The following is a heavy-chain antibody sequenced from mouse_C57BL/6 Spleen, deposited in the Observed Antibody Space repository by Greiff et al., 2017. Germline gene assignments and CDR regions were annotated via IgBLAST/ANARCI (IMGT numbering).Heavy chain of an antibody. V-gene: IGHV1-15*01. CDR1: GYTFTDYA. D-gene: IGHD2-1*01. J-gene: IGHJ3*01. Sequence: QVQLQQSGAELVRPGASVTLSCKASGYTFTDYAMHWVKQTPVHGLEWIGAIDPETGGTAYNQKFKGKAILTADKSSSTAYMELRSLTSEDSAADDCTRSNPNGNIFAYWGQGTLVTVSA. CDR3: TRSNPNGNIFAY. CDR2: IDPETGGT.